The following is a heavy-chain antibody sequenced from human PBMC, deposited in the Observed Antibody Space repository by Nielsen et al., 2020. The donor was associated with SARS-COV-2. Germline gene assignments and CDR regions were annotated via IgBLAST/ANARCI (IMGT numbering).Heavy chain of an antibody. Sequence: ASVKVSCKASGYTFTGYYIHWVRQAPGQGFEWMGWIDPNTGGTNYAQKFQGRLTMTSDTSISTVYMELTSDDTAVYYCARARATIFGLVMSYGMDVWGQGTTVAVSS. CDR3: ARARATIFGLVMSYGMDV. J-gene: IGHJ6*02. V-gene: IGHV1-2*02. D-gene: IGHD3/OR15-3a*01. CDR2: IDPNTGGT. CDR1: GYTFTGYY.